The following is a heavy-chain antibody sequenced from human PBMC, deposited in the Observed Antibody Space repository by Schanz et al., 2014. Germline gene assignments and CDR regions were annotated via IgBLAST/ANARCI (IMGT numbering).Heavy chain of an antibody. Sequence: VQLVESGGGLVQPGGSLRLSCAASGFTFSSYAMHWVRQAPGKGLEWVSGITGASDHIDYAESVKGRFTISRDNSKNTLFLQMNSLRAEDTAVYYCARKMKLGVYGGKGHDSLDIWGQGTMVTVSS. CDR1: GFTFSSYA. J-gene: IGHJ3*02. CDR2: ITGASDHI. CDR3: ARKMKLGVYGGKGHDSLDI. D-gene: IGHD4-17*01. V-gene: IGHV3-23*04.